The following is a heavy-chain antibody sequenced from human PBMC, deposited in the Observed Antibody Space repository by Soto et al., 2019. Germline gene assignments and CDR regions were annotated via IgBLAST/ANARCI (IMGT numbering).Heavy chain of an antibody. Sequence: QVQLQESGPGLVKPSQTLSLTCTVSGGSISSGGYYWSWIRQHPGKGLEWIGYIYYSGSTYYNPSLKSRVTISVDTSKNQFSLKLSSVTAADTAVYYCARDIPLTTGYQYWYFDLWGRGTLVTVSS. CDR1: GGSISSGGYY. J-gene: IGHJ2*01. V-gene: IGHV4-31*03. D-gene: IGHD3-9*01. CDR3: ARDIPLTTGYQYWYFDL. CDR2: IYYSGST.